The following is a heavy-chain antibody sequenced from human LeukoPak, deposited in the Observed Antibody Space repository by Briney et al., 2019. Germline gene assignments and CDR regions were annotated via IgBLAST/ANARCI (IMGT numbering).Heavy chain of an antibody. Sequence: ASVKVSCKASGYTFTSYYMHWVRQAPGQGLEWMGIINPSGGSTSYAQKFQGRVTITADESTSTAYMELSSLRSEDTAVYYCARDGSTSEFIYYYGMDVWGQGTTVTVSS. D-gene: IGHD2-2*01. CDR1: GYTFTSYY. CDR3: ARDGSTSEFIYYYGMDV. CDR2: INPSGGST. J-gene: IGHJ6*02. V-gene: IGHV1-46*01.